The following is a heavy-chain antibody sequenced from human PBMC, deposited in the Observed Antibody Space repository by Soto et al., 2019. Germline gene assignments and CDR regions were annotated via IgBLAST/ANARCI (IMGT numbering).Heavy chain of an antibody. J-gene: IGHJ6*02. CDR3: AHRRDILTGSHYYYYYGMDV. Sequence: SGPTLVNPTQTLTLTCTFSGFSLSTSGVGVGWIRQPPGKALEWLALIYWDDDKRYSPSLKSRLTITKDTSKNQVVLTMTNMDPVDTATYYCAHRRDILTGSHYYYYYGMDVWGQGTTVTVSS. V-gene: IGHV2-5*02. D-gene: IGHD3-9*01. CDR2: IYWDDDK. CDR1: GFSLSTSGVG.